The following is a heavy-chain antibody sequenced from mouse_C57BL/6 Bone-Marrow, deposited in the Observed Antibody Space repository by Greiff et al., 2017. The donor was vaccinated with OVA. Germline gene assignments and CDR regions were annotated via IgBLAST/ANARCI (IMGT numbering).Heavy chain of an antibody. J-gene: IGHJ3*01. CDR1: GYTFTDYY. V-gene: IGHV1-19*01. CDR3: AREDRPFAY. CDR2: INPYNGGT. Sequence: VQLQQSGPVLVKPGASVKMSCKASGYTFTDYYMNWVKQSHGKSLEWIGVINPYNGGTSYNQKFKGKATLTVDKSSSTAYMELNSLTSEDSAVYYCAREDRPFAYWGQGTLVTVSA.